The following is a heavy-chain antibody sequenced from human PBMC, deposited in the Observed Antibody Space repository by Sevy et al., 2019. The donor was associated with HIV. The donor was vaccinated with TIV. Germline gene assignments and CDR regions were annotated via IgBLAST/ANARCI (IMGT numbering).Heavy chain of an antibody. CDR2: IMNYGRTE. CDR3: ARDAARVIVPTAGFDS. Sequence: GGSLRLSCVASGFTFRSFSMHWVRQAPGKGLEWVAAIMNYGRTERYADSVQGRFTISRMNSKKRLYLQMNSLRDEDTDIYYCARDAARVIVPTAGFDSWGQGTLVTVSS. V-gene: IGHV3-33*01. CDR1: GFTFRSFS. D-gene: IGHD1-1*01. J-gene: IGHJ5*01.